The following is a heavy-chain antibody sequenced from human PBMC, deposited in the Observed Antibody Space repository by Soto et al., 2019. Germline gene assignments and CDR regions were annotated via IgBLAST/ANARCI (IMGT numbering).Heavy chain of an antibody. V-gene: IGHV3-23*01. CDR1: GITLRNYA. J-gene: IGHJ4*01. CDR2: IAGDGST. CDR3: ANLYGDYNPY. Sequence: GGSLRLSCAASGITLRNYALKWVRQAPGQGLEWVSAIAGDGSTYYANSVKGRFTISRDTFKNTVYLQMNSLRAEDTALYYCANLYGDYNPYWGQGTLVTVSS. D-gene: IGHD4-17*01.